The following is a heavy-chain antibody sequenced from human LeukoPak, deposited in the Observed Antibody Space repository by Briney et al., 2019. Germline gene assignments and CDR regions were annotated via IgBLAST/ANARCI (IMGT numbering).Heavy chain of an antibody. Sequence: ETLSLTCTVSGGSISSYYWSWIRQPAGKGLEWIGRIYTSGSTNYNASLKSRVSMSVDTSKNQFSLKLSSVTAADTAVFYCARENSGSYREFDYWGQGTLVTASS. CDR2: IYTSGST. D-gene: IGHD1-26*01. V-gene: IGHV4-4*07. CDR1: GGSISSYY. CDR3: ARENSGSYREFDY. J-gene: IGHJ4*02.